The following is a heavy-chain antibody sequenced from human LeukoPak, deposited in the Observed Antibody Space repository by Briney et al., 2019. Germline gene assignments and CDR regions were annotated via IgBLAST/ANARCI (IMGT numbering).Heavy chain of an antibody. D-gene: IGHD3-3*01. Sequence: GGSLRLSCAASGFTFSSYSMNWVRQAPGKGLEWVSSISSSSSYIYYADSVKGRFTISRDNAKNSLYLQMNSLRAEDTAVYYCAGSYYDFWGGYSFDYWGQGTLATVSS. V-gene: IGHV3-21*01. CDR2: ISSSSSYI. J-gene: IGHJ4*02. CDR1: GFTFSSYS. CDR3: AGSYYDFWGGYSFDY.